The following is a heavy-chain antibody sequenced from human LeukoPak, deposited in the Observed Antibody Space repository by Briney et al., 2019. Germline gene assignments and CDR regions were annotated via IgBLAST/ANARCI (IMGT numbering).Heavy chain of an antibody. CDR1: GGSISTMSYY. CDR2: TYYTGST. V-gene: IGHV4-39*07. CDR3: ARDLVGNYYDSSGYPVY. Sequence: SETLSLTCSVSGGSISTMSYYWAWIRQPPGTGLEWIGSTYYTGSTYLNPSLDSRVTISVDTSKNQFSLKLKSVTAADTAVYYCARDLVGNYYDSSGYPVYWGQGTLVTVSS. D-gene: IGHD3-22*01. J-gene: IGHJ4*02.